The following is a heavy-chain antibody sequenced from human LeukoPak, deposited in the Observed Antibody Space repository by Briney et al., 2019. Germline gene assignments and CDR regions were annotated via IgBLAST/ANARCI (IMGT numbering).Heavy chain of an antibody. CDR1: GGSFSGYY. V-gene: IGHV4-34*01. CDR2: INHSGST. Sequence: SETLSLTCAVYGGSFSGYYWSWIRQPPGKGLEWIGKINHSGSTNYNPSLKSRVTISVDTSKNQFSLKLSSVTAADTAVYYCASETVVVVAATRGRIVWFDPWGQGTLVTVSS. D-gene: IGHD2-15*01. J-gene: IGHJ5*02. CDR3: ASETVVVVAATRGRIVWFDP.